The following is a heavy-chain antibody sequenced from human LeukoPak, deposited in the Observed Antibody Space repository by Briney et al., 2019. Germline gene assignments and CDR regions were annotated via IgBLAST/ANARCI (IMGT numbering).Heavy chain of an antibody. Sequence: KPSETLSLTCTVSGGSISSYYWSWIRQPPGKGLEWIGHIYNSGSTNYSPSLKSRVTISVDTSKNQFSLKLSSVTAADTAMYYCARFRRAGGWSYFDYWGLGTLVTVSS. CDR2: IYNSGST. CDR3: ARFRRAGGWSYFDY. V-gene: IGHV4-59*01. CDR1: GGSISSYY. D-gene: IGHD6-19*01. J-gene: IGHJ4*02.